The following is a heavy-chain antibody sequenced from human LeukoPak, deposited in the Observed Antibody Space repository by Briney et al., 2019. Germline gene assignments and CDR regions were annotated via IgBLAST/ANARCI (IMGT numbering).Heavy chain of an antibody. CDR2: LYSGGSI. J-gene: IGHJ4*02. D-gene: IGHD1-26*01. Sequence: PGGSLRLSCAGSGFTVSSSYMSWVHQAPGRGLEWVSILYSGGSIFYADSVKGRFTISRDISKNMLHLQMNSLRADDTAVYYCARSSISIYYEDWGQGTLVTVSS. CDR3: ARSSISIYYED. CDR1: GFTVSSSY. V-gene: IGHV3-66*01.